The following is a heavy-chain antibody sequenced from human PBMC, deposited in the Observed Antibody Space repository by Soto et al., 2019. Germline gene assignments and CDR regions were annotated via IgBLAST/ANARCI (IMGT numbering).Heavy chain of an antibody. CDR2: VHYSGST. CDR3: ASFSGATYGDYGGGINY. V-gene: IGHV4-39*01. Sequence: SETLSLTCTVSGGSISGSGYYWVWIRHPPGKGLECIGSVHYSGSTDYNPSLKSRVTISVDTSKNQFSLKLTSVTAADTAVYFCASFSGATYGDYGGGINYWGQGTLVTVSS. J-gene: IGHJ4*02. D-gene: IGHD4-17*01. CDR1: GGSISGSGYY.